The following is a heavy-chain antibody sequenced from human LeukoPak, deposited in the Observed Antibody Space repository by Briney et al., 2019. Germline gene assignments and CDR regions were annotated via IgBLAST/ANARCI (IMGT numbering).Heavy chain of an antibody. Sequence: GGSLRLSCAASGFTFSSYAMSWVRQAPGKGLEWVLAISGSGGSTYYADSVKGRFTISRDNSKNTLYLQMNSLRAEDTAVYYCAKRDLGGGYNPALLDYWGQGTLVTVSS. CDR1: GFTFSSYA. CDR2: ISGSGGST. D-gene: IGHD5-24*01. J-gene: IGHJ4*02. CDR3: AKRDLGGGYNPALLDY. V-gene: IGHV3-23*01.